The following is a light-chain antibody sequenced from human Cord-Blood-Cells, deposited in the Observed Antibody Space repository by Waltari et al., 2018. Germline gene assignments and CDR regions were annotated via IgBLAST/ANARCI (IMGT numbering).Light chain of an antibody. V-gene: IGKV1-5*01. CDR1: QSISSW. CDR2: DAS. Sequence: TLSASVGDRVTITCRASQSISSWLAWYQQKPGKAPKLLIYDASSLESGVPSRFSGSGSGTEFTLTISSLQPDDFATYYCQQYNSYSYTFGQGTKLEIK. J-gene: IGKJ2*01. CDR3: QQYNSYSYT.